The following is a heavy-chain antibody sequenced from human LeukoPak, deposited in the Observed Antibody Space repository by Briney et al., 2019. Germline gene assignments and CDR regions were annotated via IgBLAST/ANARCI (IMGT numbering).Heavy chain of an antibody. CDR2: IYYSGST. CDR3: ARGQDTAKQGY. D-gene: IGHD5-18*01. J-gene: IGHJ4*02. V-gene: IGHV4-59*12. Sequence: SETLSLTCTVSGGSISSYYWSWIRQPPGKGLEWIGYIYYSGSTNYNPSLKSRVTISIDTSKNQFSLKLSSVTAADTAVYYCARGQDTAKQGYWGQGTLVTVSS. CDR1: GGSISSYY.